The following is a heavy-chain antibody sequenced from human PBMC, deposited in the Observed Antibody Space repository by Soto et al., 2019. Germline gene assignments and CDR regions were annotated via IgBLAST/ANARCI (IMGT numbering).Heavy chain of an antibody. J-gene: IGHJ4*02. CDR1: GFTFSSYG. CDR3: AKITTLYCSGGSCYRNFDY. V-gene: IGHV3-30*18. Sequence: GGSLRLSCAASGFTFSSYGMHWVRQAPGKGLEWVAVISYDGSNKYYADSVKGRFTISRDNSKNTLYLQMNSLRAEDTAVYYCAKITTLYCSGGSCYRNFDYWGQGTLVTVSS. D-gene: IGHD2-15*01. CDR2: ISYDGSNK.